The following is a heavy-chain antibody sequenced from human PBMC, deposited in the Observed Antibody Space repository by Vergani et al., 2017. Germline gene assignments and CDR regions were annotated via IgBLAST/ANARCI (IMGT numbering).Heavy chain of an antibody. J-gene: IGHJ4*02. V-gene: IGHV3-49*04. Sequence: EVQLVESGGGLVQPGRSLRLSCTASGFTFGDYAMSWVRQAPGKGLEWVGFIRSKAYGGTTEYAASVKGRFTISRDDSKSIAYLQMNSLKTEDTAVYYCTSQQWLGGWGQGTLVTVSS. CDR2: IRSKAYGGTT. D-gene: IGHD6-19*01. CDR1: GFTFGDYA. CDR3: TSQQWLGG.